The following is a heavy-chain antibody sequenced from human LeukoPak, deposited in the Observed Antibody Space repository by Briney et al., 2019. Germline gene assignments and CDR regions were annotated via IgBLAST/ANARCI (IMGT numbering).Heavy chain of an antibody. Sequence: PSETLSLTCAVYGGSFSGYYWSWIRQPPGKGLEWIGEINHSGSTNCNPSLKSRVTISVDTSKNQFSLKLSSVTAADTAVYYCARLQKKGVIGAYYYYGMDVWGQGTTVTVSS. V-gene: IGHV4-34*01. D-gene: IGHD3-22*01. CDR1: GGSFSGYY. CDR3: ARLQKKGVIGAYYYYGMDV. CDR2: INHSGST. J-gene: IGHJ6*02.